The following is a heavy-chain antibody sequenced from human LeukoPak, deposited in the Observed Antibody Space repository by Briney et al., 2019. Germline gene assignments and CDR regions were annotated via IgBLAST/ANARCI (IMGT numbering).Heavy chain of an antibody. J-gene: IGHJ4*02. V-gene: IGHV1-18*01. D-gene: IGHD3-22*01. CDR2: ISAHTGYT. Sequence: GASVKVSCKASGYTFTNYGFSWVRQAPGQGLEWMAWISAHTGYTNYAQKFQDRVTMTTDTSTSTVYMELRSLRPDDTAVYYCAGDLEPYYYDSSGYSVYWGQGTLVTVSS. CDR1: GYTFTNYG. CDR3: AGDLEPYYYDSSGYSVY.